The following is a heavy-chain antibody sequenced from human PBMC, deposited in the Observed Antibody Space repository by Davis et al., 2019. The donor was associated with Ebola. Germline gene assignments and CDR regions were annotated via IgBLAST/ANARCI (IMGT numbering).Heavy chain of an antibody. D-gene: IGHD4-17*01. CDR1: GFTFSSYA. CDR3: AKDRNYGDYALNNWFDP. V-gene: IGHV3-23*01. J-gene: IGHJ5*02. Sequence: GESLKISCAASGFTFSSYAMSWVRQAPGKGLEWVSAISGSGGSTYYADSVKGRFTIASDNSKSTLYLQMNSLRAEDTAVYYCAKDRNYGDYALNNWFDPWGQGTLVTVSS. CDR2: ISGSGGST.